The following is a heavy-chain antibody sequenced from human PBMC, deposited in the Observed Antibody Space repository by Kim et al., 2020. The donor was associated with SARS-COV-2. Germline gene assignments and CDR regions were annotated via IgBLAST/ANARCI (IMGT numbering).Heavy chain of an antibody. V-gene: IGHV3-74*01. D-gene: IGHD3-3*01. CDR3: AREGAYYDFWSGYHTEKYFDY. CDR2: INSDGSST. J-gene: IGHJ4*02. CDR1: GFTFSSYW. Sequence: GGSLRLSCAASGFTFSSYWMHWVRQAPGKGLVWVSRINSDGSSTSYADSVKGRFTISRDNAKNTLYLQMNSLRAEDTAVYYCAREGAYYDFWSGYHTEKYFDYWGQGTLVTVSS.